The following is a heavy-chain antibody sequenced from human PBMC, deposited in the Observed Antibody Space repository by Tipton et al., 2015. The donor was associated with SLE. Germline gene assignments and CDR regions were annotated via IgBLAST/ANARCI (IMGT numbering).Heavy chain of an antibody. Sequence: SLTCAVYGGSFSGYSWSWIRQPPGKGLEWIGQTNPSGNTNYNPSLKSRVTISFDTSKNQLSLKLSSVTAADTAVYYCARVWDYGDAFDIWGQGTMVTVSS. D-gene: IGHD4-17*01. CDR3: ARVWDYGDAFDI. CDR2: TNPSGNT. J-gene: IGHJ3*02. V-gene: IGHV4-34*01. CDR1: GGSFSGYS.